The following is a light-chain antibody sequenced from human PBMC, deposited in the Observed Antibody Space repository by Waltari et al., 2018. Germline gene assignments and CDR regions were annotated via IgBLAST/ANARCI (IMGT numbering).Light chain of an antibody. CDR1: SSDVGGYNY. CDR2: DVS. Sequence: QSALPQPASVSGFPGQSITISCTGTSSDVGGYNYVTWYQKHPSNAPIPMIYDVSNRPSEVSNRFSCSKSGNTASLTISGLQAEDEADYYCSSYTSSTVVFGGETKLTVL. J-gene: IGLJ2*01. V-gene: IGLV2-14*03. CDR3: SSYTSSTVV.